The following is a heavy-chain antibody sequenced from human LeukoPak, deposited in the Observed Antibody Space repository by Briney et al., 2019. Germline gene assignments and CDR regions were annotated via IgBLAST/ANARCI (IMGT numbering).Heavy chain of an antibody. CDR1: GFTFSSYW. Sequence: GGSLRLSCAASGFTFSSYWMHWVRQAPGKGLVWVSRINSDGSSTSYADSVKGRFTISRDNAKNTLYLQMNSLRAEDTAVYYCASTYYYDSSGYLGAFDIWGQGTMVTVSS. CDR2: INSDGSST. V-gene: IGHV3-74*01. CDR3: ASTYYYDSSGYLGAFDI. J-gene: IGHJ3*02. D-gene: IGHD3-22*01.